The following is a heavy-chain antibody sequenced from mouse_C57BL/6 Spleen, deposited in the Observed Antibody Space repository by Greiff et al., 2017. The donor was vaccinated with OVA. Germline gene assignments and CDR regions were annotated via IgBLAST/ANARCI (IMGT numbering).Heavy chain of an antibody. J-gene: IGHJ2*01. CDR3: ARRGGSSYYYFGY. CDR1: GYTFTSYW. D-gene: IGHD1-1*01. CDR2: IDPSDSYT. V-gene: IGHV1-50*01. Sequence: VQLQQPGAELVKPGASVKLSCKASGYTFTSYWMQWVKQRPGQGLEWIGEIDPSDSYTNYNQKFKGKATLTVDTSSSTAYMQLSSLTSEDSAVYYCARRGGSSYYYFGYWGQGTTLTVSS.